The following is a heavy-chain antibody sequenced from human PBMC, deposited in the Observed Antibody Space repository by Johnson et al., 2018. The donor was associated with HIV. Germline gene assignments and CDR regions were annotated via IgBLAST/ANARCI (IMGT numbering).Heavy chain of an antibody. CDR1: GFTFSSYA. V-gene: IGHV3-30-3*01. CDR2: ISYDGSNK. Sequence: QVQLVESGGGVVQPGRSLRLSCAASGFTFSSYAMHWVRQAPGKGLEWVAVISYDGSNKYYADSVKGRFTISRDTAQNSLYLQMNSLRAEDTAVYYCARRDRSYDILTGYYQGDAFDIWDQGTMVNVSS. J-gene: IGHJ3*02. D-gene: IGHD3-9*01. CDR3: ARRDRSYDILTGYYQGDAFDI.